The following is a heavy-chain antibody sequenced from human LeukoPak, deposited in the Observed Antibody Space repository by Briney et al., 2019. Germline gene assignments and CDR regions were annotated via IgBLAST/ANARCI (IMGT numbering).Heavy chain of an antibody. CDR1: GFTFSSYG. V-gene: IGHV3-30*03. J-gene: IGHJ3*02. CDR2: ISYDGSNK. Sequence: GGSLRLSCAASGFTFSSYGLHWVRQAPGKGLEWVAVISYDGSNKYYADSVKGRFTISRDNSKNTLYLQMNSLRAEDTAVYYCARDTDYAFHIWGQGTVVTVSS. CDR3: ARDTDYAFHI.